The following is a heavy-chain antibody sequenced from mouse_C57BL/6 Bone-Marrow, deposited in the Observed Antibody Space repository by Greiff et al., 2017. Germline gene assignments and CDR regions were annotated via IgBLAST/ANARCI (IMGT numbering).Heavy chain of an antibody. CDR3: TSALIYYGTNY. CDR1: GFNIKDYY. Sequence: EVKVVESGAELVKPGASVKLSCTASGFNIKDYYIHWVKQRTEQGLEWIGRIDPEDGETKYAPKFQDKATITADTSSNKAYLQLSSLTSEYTAVYYCTSALIYYGTNYWGQGTTLTVSS. J-gene: IGHJ2*01. CDR2: IDPEDGET. D-gene: IGHD1-1*01. V-gene: IGHV14-2*01.